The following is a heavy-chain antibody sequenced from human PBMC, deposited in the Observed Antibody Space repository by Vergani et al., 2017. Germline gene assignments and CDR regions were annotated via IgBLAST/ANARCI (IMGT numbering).Heavy chain of an antibody. V-gene: IGHV5-51*01. CDR1: GYSVTSYW. CDR2: IYPGDSDT. J-gene: IGHJ4*02. Sequence: EVQLLESGGGLVQPGGSLRLSCKGSGYSVTSYWIGWVRQMPGKGLEWMGIIYPGDSDTRYSPSFQGQVTISADKSISTAYLQWSSLKASDTAMYYCATYCSSTSCYLGEDHGYWGQGTLVTVSS. D-gene: IGHD2-2*01. CDR3: ATYCSSTSCYLGEDHGY.